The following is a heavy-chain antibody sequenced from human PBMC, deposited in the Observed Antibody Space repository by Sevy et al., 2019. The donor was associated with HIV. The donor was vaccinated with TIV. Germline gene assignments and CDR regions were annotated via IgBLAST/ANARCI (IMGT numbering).Heavy chain of an antibody. CDR2: SYHDGRT. J-gene: IGHJ4*02. Sequence: SETLSLTCAVSGDSISSDSWWTWVRQSPEKGLEWIGESYHDGRTNYNPSLWGRATISVDMSKNQFSLDPTSVTAADTAVYYCVREVGHLMRIDYWGQGTLVTVSS. CDR3: VREVGHLMRIDY. CDR1: GDSISSDSW. V-gene: IGHV4-4*02.